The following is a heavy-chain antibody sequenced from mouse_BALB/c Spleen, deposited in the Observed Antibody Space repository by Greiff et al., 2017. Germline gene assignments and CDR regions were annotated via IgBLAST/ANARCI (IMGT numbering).Heavy chain of an antibody. CDR1: GFSLSTSGMG. V-gene: IGHV8-12*01. D-gene: IGHD2-3*01. J-gene: IGHJ1*01. CDR2: IYWDDDK. Sequence: QVTLKVSGPGILQPSQTLSLTCSFSGFSLSTSGMGVSWIRQPSGKGLEWLAHIYWDDDKRYNPSLKSRLTISKDTSRNQVFLKITSVDTADTATYYCALWLLHVDWYFDVWGAGTTVTVSS. CDR3: ALWLLHVDWYFDV.